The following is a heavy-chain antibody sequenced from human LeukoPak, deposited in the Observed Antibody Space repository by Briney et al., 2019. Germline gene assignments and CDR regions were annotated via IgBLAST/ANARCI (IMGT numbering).Heavy chain of an antibody. Sequence: GGSLRLSCAASGFTFSSYAMSWVRQAPGKGLEWVSAISGSGGSKYYADSVKGRFTISRDNSKNTLYLQMNSLRAEDTAVYYCAKGTWLLWFGEPPHYYYYGMDVWGQGTTVTVSS. CDR1: GFTFSSYA. J-gene: IGHJ6*02. CDR3: AKGTWLLWFGEPPHYYYYGMDV. CDR2: ISGSGGSK. V-gene: IGHV3-23*01. D-gene: IGHD3-10*01.